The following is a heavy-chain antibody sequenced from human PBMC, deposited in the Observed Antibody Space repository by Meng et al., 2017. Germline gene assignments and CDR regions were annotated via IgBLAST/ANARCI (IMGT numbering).Heavy chain of an antibody. Sequence: QVQLAQSGAEVKKPGSSVKVPCKASGGTFSSYAISWVRQAPGQGLEWMGGIIPIFGTANYAQKFQGRVTITADESTSTAYMELSSLRSEDTAVYYCAREIAAAYCGGDCYLWGQGTLVTASS. J-gene: IGHJ5*02. V-gene: IGHV1-69*01. D-gene: IGHD2-21*02. CDR1: GGTFSSYA. CDR2: IIPIFGTA. CDR3: AREIAAAYCGGDCYL.